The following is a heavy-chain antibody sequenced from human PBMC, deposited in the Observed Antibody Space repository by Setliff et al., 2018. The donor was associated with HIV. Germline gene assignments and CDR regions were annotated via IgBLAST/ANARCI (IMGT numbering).Heavy chain of an antibody. Sequence: GESLKISCKASGYRFTSYWIAWVRQMPGKGLEWMGIIYPGDSDTRYSPSFQGQVTISVDKSLDSAYLRWNTLKASDTAMYYCARSNRGYDSRGFYRENWFDPWGQVTQVTVSS. CDR1: GYRFTSYW. D-gene: IGHD3-22*01. J-gene: IGHJ5*02. CDR2: IYPGDSDT. CDR3: ARSNRGYDSRGFYRENWFDP. V-gene: IGHV5-51*01.